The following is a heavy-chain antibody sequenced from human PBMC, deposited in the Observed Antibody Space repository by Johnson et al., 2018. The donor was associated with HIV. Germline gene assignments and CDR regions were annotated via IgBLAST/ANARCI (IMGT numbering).Heavy chain of an antibody. D-gene: IGHD6-13*01. Sequence: QVQLVESGGGLVQPGRSLRLSCTASGFTFGDYAMSWVRQAPGKGLEWVSYISSSGSTIYYADSVKGRFTISRDNAKNSLYLQMNSLRAEDTALYYCANNLQQLATKDAFDIWGQGTMVTVSS. CDR1: GFTFGDYA. CDR2: ISSSGSTI. CDR3: ANNLQQLATKDAFDI. V-gene: IGHV3-11*01. J-gene: IGHJ3*02.